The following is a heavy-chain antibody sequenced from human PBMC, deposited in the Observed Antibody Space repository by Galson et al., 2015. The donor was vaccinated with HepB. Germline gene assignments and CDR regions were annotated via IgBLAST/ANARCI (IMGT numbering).Heavy chain of an antibody. CDR2: IKQDGSEK. V-gene: IGHV3-7*03. Sequence: SLRLSCAASGFTFSSYWMSWVRQAPGKGLEWVANIKQDGSEKYYVDSVKGRFTISRDNAKNSLYLQMNSLRAEDTAVYYCARDSSESGDIVVVPADRYNWFDPWGQGTLVTVSS. CDR1: GFTFSSYW. J-gene: IGHJ5*02. D-gene: IGHD2-2*01. CDR3: ARDSSESGDIVVVPADRYNWFDP.